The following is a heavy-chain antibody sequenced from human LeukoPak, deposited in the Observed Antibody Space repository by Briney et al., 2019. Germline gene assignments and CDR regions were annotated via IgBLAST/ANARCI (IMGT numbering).Heavy chain of an antibody. J-gene: IGHJ5*02. CDR2: IKQDGSEK. D-gene: IGHD4-17*01. Sequence: GGSLRLSCAASGFTFSSYWMSWVRQAPGKGLEWVANIKQDGSEKYYVDSVKGRFTISRDNAKNSLYLQMNSLRAEDTAVYYCARDGNDYGDYPNSYNWFDPWGREPWSPSPQ. CDR1: GFTFSSYW. CDR3: ARDGNDYGDYPNSYNWFDP. V-gene: IGHV3-7*01.